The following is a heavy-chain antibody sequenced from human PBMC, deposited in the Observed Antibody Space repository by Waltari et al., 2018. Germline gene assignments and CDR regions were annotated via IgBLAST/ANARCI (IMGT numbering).Heavy chain of an antibody. J-gene: IGHJ3*01. D-gene: IGHD1-26*01. Sequence: EVQLVQSGTQVKKPGESLRISCKASGYSFSSYWIGWVRQMPGKGMEWMGIIFPRDSDTRYTPSSQGRVTISADKSTGTAYLQFSSLTASDTAMYFCARELIWPGELGPFGLWGQGTFVSVSS. CDR3: ARELIWPGELGPFGL. CDR2: IFPRDSDT. CDR1: GYSFSSYW. V-gene: IGHV5-51*01.